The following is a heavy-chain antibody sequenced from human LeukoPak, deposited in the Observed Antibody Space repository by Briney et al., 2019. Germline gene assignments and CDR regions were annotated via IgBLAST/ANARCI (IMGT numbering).Heavy chain of an antibody. D-gene: IGHD3-16*01. CDR3: AIMIPPTDY. CDR2: ISSSSSTI. V-gene: IGHV3-48*01. Sequence: QSGGSLRLSCAASGFTFSSYSMNWVRQAPGKGLEWVSYISSSSSTIYYADSVKGRFTISRDNAKNSLYLQMNSLRAEDTAVYYCAIMIPPTDYWGQGTLVTVSS. CDR1: GFTFSSYS. J-gene: IGHJ4*02.